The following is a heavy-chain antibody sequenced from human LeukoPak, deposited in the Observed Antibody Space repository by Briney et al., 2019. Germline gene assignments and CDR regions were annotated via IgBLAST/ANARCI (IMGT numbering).Heavy chain of an antibody. Sequence: ASVKVSCKASGYTLTSYCTHWVRQAPGQGLEWMGTINPSGGSTTYAQKFQGRVTMTRDTSTSTVYMELSSLRSEDTAVYYCAREMVSAAMKLNGVPYYYFYFMDVWGKGTTVTVSS. J-gene: IGHJ6*03. CDR1: GYTLTSYC. V-gene: IGHV1-46*01. CDR3: AREMVSAAMKLNGVPYYYFYFMDV. CDR2: INPSGGST. D-gene: IGHD2-2*01.